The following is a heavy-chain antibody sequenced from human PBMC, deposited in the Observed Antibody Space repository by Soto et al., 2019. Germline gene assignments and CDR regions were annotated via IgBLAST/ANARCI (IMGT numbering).Heavy chain of an antibody. CDR1: GYTLTELS. V-gene: IGHV1-24*01. CDR2: FDPEDGET. Sequence: GASVKVSCKVSGYTLTELSMHWVRQAPGKGLEWMGGFDPEDGETIYAQKFQGRVTMTEDTSTDTAYMELSSLRSEDTAVYYCAANTYYYGSGSRPYDYWGQGTLVTVSS. CDR3: AANTYYYGSGSRPYDY. D-gene: IGHD3-10*01. J-gene: IGHJ4*02.